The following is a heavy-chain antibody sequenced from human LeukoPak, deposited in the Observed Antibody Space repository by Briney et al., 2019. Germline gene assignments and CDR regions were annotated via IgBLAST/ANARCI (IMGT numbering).Heavy chain of an antibody. CDR1: VNSISSYD. CDR2: IYYSGST. D-gene: IGHD5-18*01. Sequence: SASLSLTWTVSVNSISSYDWSWIREPPWKGLEWIGYIYYSGSTNYNPSLKSRVTISVDTSKNQFSLKLSSVTAADTAVYYCARQDSYGSRYFYGMDAWGQGTTVTVSS. CDR3: ARQDSYGSRYFYGMDA. V-gene: IGHV4-59*01. J-gene: IGHJ6*02.